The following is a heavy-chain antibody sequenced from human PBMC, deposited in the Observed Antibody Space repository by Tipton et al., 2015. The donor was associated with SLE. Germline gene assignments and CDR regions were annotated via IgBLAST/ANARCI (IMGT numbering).Heavy chain of an antibody. Sequence: TLSLTCTVSGGSISSGDYYWSWIRQPPGKGLEWIGYIYYSGSTNYNPSLKSRVTISVDTSKNQFSLKLSSVTAADTAVYYCARGTGRGSSWFDYWGQGTLVTVSS. J-gene: IGHJ4*02. D-gene: IGHD6-13*01. CDR1: GGSISSGDYY. V-gene: IGHV4-61*08. CDR3: ARGTGRGSSWFDY. CDR2: IYYSGST.